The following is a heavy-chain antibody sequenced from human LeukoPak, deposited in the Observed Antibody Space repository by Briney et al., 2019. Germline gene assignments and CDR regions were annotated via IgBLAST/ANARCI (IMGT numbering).Heavy chain of an antibody. V-gene: IGHV3-21*01. CDR3: ARGGDCTNGVCYSGDY. Sequence: GGSPRLSCASSGFTFSSYSMNWVRQAPGKGLEWVSSISSSYIYYADSVKGRFTISRDNAKNSLYLQMNSLRAEDTAVYYCARGGDCTNGVCYSGDYWGQGTLVTVSS. CDR2: ISSSYI. CDR1: GFTFSSYS. J-gene: IGHJ4*02. D-gene: IGHD2-8*01.